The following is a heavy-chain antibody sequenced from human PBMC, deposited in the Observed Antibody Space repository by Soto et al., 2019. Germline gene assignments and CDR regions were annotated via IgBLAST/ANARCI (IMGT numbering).Heavy chain of an antibody. Sequence: QVQLQQWGAGLLKPSETLSLTCAVYGGSFSGYYWSWIRQPPGKGLEWIGEIDHSGSTNYNPSLKSRVTISVDTSKNQFSLKLSSVTAADTAVYYWARGRHRQQLVGPLGGMDVWGQGTTVTVSS. CDR2: IDHSGST. D-gene: IGHD6-13*01. V-gene: IGHV4-34*01. CDR1: GGSFSGYY. CDR3: ARGRHRQQLVGPLGGMDV. J-gene: IGHJ6*02.